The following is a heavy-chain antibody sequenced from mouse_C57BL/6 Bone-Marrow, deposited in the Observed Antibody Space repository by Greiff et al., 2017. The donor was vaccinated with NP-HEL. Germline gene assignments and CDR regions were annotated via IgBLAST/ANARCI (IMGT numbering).Heavy chain of an antibody. D-gene: IGHD2-3*01. Sequence: VQLQKSGAELVKPGASVKISCKASGYAFSSYWMNWVKQRPGQGLEWIGQIYPGDGDTNYNGKFQGKATLTADKSSSTAYMQLSSLTSEDSAVYFCARYGYYLYAMDYWGQGTSVTVSS. CDR3: ARYGYYLYAMDY. J-gene: IGHJ4*01. CDR2: IYPGDGDT. V-gene: IGHV1-80*01. CDR1: GYAFSSYW.